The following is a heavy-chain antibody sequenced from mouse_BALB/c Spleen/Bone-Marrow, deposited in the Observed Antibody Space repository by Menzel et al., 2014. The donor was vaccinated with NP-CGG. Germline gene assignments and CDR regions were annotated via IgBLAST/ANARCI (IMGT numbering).Heavy chain of an antibody. Sequence: EVQGVESGGGLVQPGGSLKLSRAASGFDFSRYWMSWVRQAPGKGLEWIGEINPDSSTINYTPSLKDKFIISRDNAKNTLYPQMSKVRSEDTALYYCARPGYYGYQDVWGAGTTVTVSS. CDR3: ARPGYYGYQDV. V-gene: IGHV4-1*02. J-gene: IGHJ1*01. CDR2: INPDSSTI. D-gene: IGHD1-2*01. CDR1: GFDFSRYW.